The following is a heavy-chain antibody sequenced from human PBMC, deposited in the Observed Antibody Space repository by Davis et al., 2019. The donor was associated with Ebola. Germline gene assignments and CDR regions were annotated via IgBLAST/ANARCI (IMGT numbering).Heavy chain of an antibody. D-gene: IGHD3-16*01. Sequence: GESLKIFCSASGFTFSSYAMHWVRQAPGKGLEYVSAISSNGGSTYYADSVKGRLTISRDNSKNTLYLQMNSLRAEDTAVYYCASTMRLHLGETYDYWGQGTLVTVSS. CDR2: ISSNGGST. V-gene: IGHV3-64*04. J-gene: IGHJ4*02. CDR1: GFTFSSYA. CDR3: ASTMRLHLGETYDY.